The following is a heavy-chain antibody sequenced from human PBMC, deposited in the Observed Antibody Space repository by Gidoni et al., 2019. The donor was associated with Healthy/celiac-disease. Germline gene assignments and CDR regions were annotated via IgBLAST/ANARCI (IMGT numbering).Heavy chain of an antibody. CDR3: ATHAVTSRRYNWFDP. D-gene: IGHD4-17*01. J-gene: IGHJ5*02. CDR2: IIPILGIA. Sequence: QVQLVQSGAEVKQPGSSVKVSCKASGGTFSSYAISWVRQAPGQGLEWMGRIIPILGIANYAQKFQGRVTITADKSTSTAYMELSSLRSEDTAVYYCATHAVTSRRYNWFDPWGQGTLVTVSS. V-gene: IGHV1-69*04. CDR1: GGTFSSYA.